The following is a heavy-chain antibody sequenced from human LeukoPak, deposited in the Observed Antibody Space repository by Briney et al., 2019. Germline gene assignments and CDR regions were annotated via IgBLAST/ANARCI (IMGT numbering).Heavy chain of an antibody. Sequence: ASVKVSCKASGGTFSSYAISWVRQAPGQGLEWMGGIIPIFGTANYAQKFQGRVTITADESTSTAYMELSSLRSEDTAVYYCAGVSNGEAAAALDWGQGTLVTVSS. D-gene: IGHD6-13*01. V-gene: IGHV1-69*13. J-gene: IGHJ4*02. CDR3: AGVSNGEAAAALD. CDR2: IIPIFGTA. CDR1: GGTFSSYA.